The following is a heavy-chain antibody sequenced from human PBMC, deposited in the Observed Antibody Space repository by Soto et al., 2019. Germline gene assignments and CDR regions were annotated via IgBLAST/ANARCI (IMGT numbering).Heavy chain of an antibody. J-gene: IGHJ4*02. CDR1: GYTFTSYV. CDR2: INAGDGGT. CDR3: ARGCHIAVVTASFDY. D-gene: IGHD2-21*02. Sequence: VASVKVSCKASGYTFTSYVMHWVRLAPGQRLEWMGWINAGDGGTNYSQKFQGRVTMTRDTSTSTAYMELSSLRSADTAVYYCARGCHIAVVTASFDYWGQGTLVTVSS. V-gene: IGHV1-3*01.